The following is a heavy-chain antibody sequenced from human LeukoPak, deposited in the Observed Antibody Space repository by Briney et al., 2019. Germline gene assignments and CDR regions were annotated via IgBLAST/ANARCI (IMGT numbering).Heavy chain of an antibody. V-gene: IGHV4-39*07. Sequence: SETLSLTCTVSGGSISSGSYSWGWVRQPPGKGLEWIGSISYSGTTYYNPSLKSRVTTSLDTSKNQFSLRLSSVTAADTAVYYCARGDYYYYMDVWGKGTTVTVSS. J-gene: IGHJ6*03. CDR1: GGSISSGSYS. CDR3: ARGDYYYYMDV. CDR2: ISYSGTT.